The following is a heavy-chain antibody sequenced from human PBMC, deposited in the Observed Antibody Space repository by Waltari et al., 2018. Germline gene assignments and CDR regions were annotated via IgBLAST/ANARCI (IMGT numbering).Heavy chain of an antibody. CDR1: GFTFSSYG. J-gene: IGHJ4*02. D-gene: IGHD4-17*01. V-gene: IGHV4-4*02. Sequence: QVQLVESGGGVVQPGGSLRLSCAASGFTFSSYGMHWVRQAPGKGLEWIGEIYHSGSTNYNPSLKSRVTISVDKSKNQFSLKLSSVTAADTAVYYCARVRGDLLFDYWGQGTLVTVSS. CDR3: ARVRGDLLFDY. CDR2: IYHSGST.